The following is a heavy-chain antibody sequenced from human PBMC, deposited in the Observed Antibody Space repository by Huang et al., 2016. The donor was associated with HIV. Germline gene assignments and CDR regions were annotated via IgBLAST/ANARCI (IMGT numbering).Heavy chain of an antibody. V-gene: IGHV1-3*01. CDR1: GFNFLPYA. CDR2: INGDGLT. Sequence: QVQLVQSGAEVEKPGASVNLSCKASGFNFLPYALHWVRQAPGQRLEWMGGINGDGLTKYSQKFQGRVIITRDRAASTVYVDFKSLTYEDTAVYYCARDKEAGTPFFDPWGQGTLVTVSS. CDR3: ARDKEAGTPFFDP. J-gene: IGHJ5*02. D-gene: IGHD6-19*01.